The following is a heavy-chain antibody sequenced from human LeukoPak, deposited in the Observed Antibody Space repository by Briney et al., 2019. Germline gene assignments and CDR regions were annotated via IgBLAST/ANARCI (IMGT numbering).Heavy chain of an antibody. D-gene: IGHD2-15*01. CDR2: ISSSSSYI. V-gene: IGHV3-21*01. Sequence: GGSLRLSCAASGFTFSSYSMNWVRQAPGKGLEWVSSISSSSSYIYYADSVKGRFTISRDNAKNSLYLQMSSLRAEDTAVYYCARAWADIDGMDVWGQGTTVTVS. CDR3: ARAWADIDGMDV. J-gene: IGHJ6*02. CDR1: GFTFSSYS.